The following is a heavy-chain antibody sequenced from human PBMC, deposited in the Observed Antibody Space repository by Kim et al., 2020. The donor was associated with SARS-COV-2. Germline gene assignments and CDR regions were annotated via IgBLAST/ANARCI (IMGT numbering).Heavy chain of an antibody. CDR2: ISSSSSYI. D-gene: IGHD2-15*01. V-gene: IGHV3-21*01. Sequence: GGSLRLSCAASGFTFSSYSMNWVRQAPGKGLEWVSTISSSSSYIYYADSVKGRFTISRDNAKNSLYLQMNSLRAEDTAVYYCARDPQCSCGGYFLNYYYDSMDIWGKGTTVTVSS. CDR3: ARDPQCSCGGYFLNYYYDSMDI. CDR1: GFTFSSYS. J-gene: IGHJ6*03.